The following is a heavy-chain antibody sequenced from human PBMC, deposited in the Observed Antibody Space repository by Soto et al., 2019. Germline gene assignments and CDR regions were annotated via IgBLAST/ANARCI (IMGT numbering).Heavy chain of an antibody. CDR2: INPNSGIT. V-gene: IGHV1-46*03. D-gene: IGHD6-13*01. CDR3: ARSRGAAAGINWFDP. CDR1: SYRFTSYY. J-gene: IGHJ5*02. Sequence: ASVKVSCKASSYRFTSYYMHWVRQAPGQGLEWMGIINPNSGITNYAQNFQGRVTMTRDTSTSTVYMELSSLKSEDTAVYYCARSRGAAAGINWFDPWG.